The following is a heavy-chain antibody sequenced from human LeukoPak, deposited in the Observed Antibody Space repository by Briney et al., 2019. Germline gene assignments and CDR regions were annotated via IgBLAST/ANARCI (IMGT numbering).Heavy chain of an antibody. D-gene: IGHD2-15*01. CDR1: GFTFSSYA. CDR3: AKDQGGYCSGGSCYNPLDY. CDR2: ISGSGGST. J-gene: IGHJ4*02. V-gene: IGHV3-23*01. Sequence: GGSLRLSCAASGFTFSSYAMNWVRQAPGKGLEWVSTISGSGGSTFYADSVKGRFTISRDNSKNTLYLQMNSLRAEDTAIYYCAKDQGGYCSGGSCYNPLDYWGQGTLVTASS.